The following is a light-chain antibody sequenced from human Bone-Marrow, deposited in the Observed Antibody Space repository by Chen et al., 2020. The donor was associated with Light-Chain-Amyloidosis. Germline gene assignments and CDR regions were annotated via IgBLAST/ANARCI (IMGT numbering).Light chain of an antibody. CDR1: QSVSSN. Sequence: EVVLTQSPATRSVSPGERATLSCRASQSVSSNLAWYQHKPGQAPRLLIYGASSRATGVPPRFSGSGSGTDFTLTITSLQSEDSAVYYCQQYGLTFGQGTKVEIK. J-gene: IGKJ1*01. CDR2: GAS. CDR3: QQYGLT. V-gene: IGKV3-15*01.